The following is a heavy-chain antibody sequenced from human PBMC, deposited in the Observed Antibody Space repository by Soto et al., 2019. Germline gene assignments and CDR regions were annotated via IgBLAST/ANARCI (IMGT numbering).Heavy chain of an antibody. CDR3: ARGRIPAAANWFDP. V-gene: IGHV4-59*01. CDR2: IDNSGNT. D-gene: IGHD6-25*01. J-gene: IGHJ5*02. Sequence: SETLSLTCTVSSGSISTYYWSWIRRPPGKGLEWIGCIDNSGNTDYNPSLKSRVTISVDTSKNQFSLKVNSMTAADTAVYYCARGRIPAAANWFDPWGQGTLVTVSS. CDR1: SGSISTYY.